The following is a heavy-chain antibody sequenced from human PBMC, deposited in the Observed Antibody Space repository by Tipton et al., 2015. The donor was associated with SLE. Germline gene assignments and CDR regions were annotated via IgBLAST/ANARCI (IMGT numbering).Heavy chain of an antibody. CDR2: IKHSGST. V-gene: IGHV4-34*01. CDR3: ARASSSWPYYYYYTDV. D-gene: IGHD6-13*01. J-gene: IGHJ6*03. Sequence: TLSLTCAVYGGSFSGYYWSWIRQPPGKGLEWIGEIKHSGSTNYNPSLKSRVTISVDTSKNQFSLKLSSVTAADTAVYYCARASSSWPYYYYYTDVWGKGTTVTVSS. CDR1: GGSFSGYY.